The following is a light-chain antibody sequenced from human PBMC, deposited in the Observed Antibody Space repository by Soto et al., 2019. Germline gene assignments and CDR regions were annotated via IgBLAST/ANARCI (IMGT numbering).Light chain of an antibody. CDR3: AAWDDSLSGWV. J-gene: IGLJ3*02. CDR1: STNIGRNS. CDR2: TNN. Sequence: QSVLTQPASVSGTPGQRVSISCSGSSTNIGRNSISWYQNLPGTAPKLLIYTNNQRPSGVPARFSGSKSGTSASLAISGLQSEDEADYYCAAWDDSLSGWVFGGGTKLTVL. V-gene: IGLV1-44*01.